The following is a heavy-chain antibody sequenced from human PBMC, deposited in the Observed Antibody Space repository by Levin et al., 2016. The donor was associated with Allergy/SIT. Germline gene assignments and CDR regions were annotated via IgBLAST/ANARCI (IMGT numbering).Heavy chain of an antibody. CDR2: IYYSGST. V-gene: IGHV4-59*01. D-gene: IGHD4-11*01. CDR3: ARARDHDYSNRYYYYYMDV. CDR1: GGSISSYY. J-gene: IGHJ6*03. Sequence: SETLSLTCTVSGGSISSYYWSWIRQPPGKGLEWIGYIYYSGSTNYNPSLKSRVTISVDTSKNQFSLKLSSVTAADTAVYYCARARDHDYSNRYYYYYMDVWGKGTTVTVSS.